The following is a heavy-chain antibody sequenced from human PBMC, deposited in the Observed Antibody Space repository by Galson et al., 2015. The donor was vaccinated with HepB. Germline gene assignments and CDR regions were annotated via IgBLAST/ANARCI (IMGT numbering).Heavy chain of an antibody. Sequence: SLRLSCAASGFTFSSYWMHWVRQAPGKGLVWVSRSNSDGSGTSYADSVKGRFTISRDNVKNTLYLQMNSLTAEDTAVYYCARSCSSTNCYAPDYWGQGTLVTVSS. D-gene: IGHD2-2*01. CDR3: ARSCSSTNCYAPDY. V-gene: IGHV3-74*01. J-gene: IGHJ4*02. CDR2: SNSDGSGT. CDR1: GFTFSSYW.